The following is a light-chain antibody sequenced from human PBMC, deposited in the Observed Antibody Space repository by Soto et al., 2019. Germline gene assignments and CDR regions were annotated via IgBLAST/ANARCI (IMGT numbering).Light chain of an antibody. J-gene: IGLJ2*01. CDR3: DTWDSNTRL. V-gene: IGLV4-60*02. Sequence: QSVLTQSSSASASLGSSVKLTCTLSSGHSSYIIAWHHHQPGKAPRYLMKLEGSGSYNKGSGVPDRFSGSSSGADRYLTISNLQFEDEANYYCDTWDSNTRLFGGGTKLTVL. CDR1: SGHSSYI. CDR2: LEGSGSY.